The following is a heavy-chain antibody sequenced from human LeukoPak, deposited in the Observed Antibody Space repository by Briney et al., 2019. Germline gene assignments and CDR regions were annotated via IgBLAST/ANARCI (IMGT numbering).Heavy chain of an antibody. CDR3: ARQAFRSSWRFIDY. Sequence: GESLKISCKGSGYSFTSYWIAWVRQMPGKGLEWMGTIYPGDSDTRYSPSVQGQVTISADKSISTAYLQWSSLKASDTAMYYCARQAFRSSWRFIDYWGQGTMVTVSS. CDR1: GYSFTSYW. V-gene: IGHV5-51*01. CDR2: IYPGDSDT. D-gene: IGHD6-6*01. J-gene: IGHJ4*02.